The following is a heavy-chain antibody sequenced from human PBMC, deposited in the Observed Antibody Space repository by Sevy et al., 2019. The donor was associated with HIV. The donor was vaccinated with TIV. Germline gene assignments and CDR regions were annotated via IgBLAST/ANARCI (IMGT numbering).Heavy chain of an antibody. J-gene: IGHJ6*02. CDR3: ARSTGSGYSEWDDTFYYYAMDF. Sequence: GGSLRLSCEASTFTFSTYTLNWVRQTPGKGLEWVALISSDGTKHYYADSVKGRFTIYRDNSKNTMYLQMRSLRAEDTAVYYCARSTGSGYSEWDDTFYYYAMDFWGQGTTVTVSS. CDR2: ISSDGTKH. CDR1: TFTFSTYT. D-gene: IGHD3-3*01. V-gene: IGHV3-30-3*01.